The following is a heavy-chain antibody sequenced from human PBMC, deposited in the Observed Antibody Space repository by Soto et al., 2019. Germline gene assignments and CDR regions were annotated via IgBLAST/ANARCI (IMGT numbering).Heavy chain of an antibody. CDR2: ISHDGSEQ. CDR3: VKDRVPGAYGHYYGMDV. CDR1: GITLNNSG. V-gene: IGHV3-30*18. D-gene: IGHD5-12*01. Sequence: QVQLVESGGGVVQPGRSLRLSCRVSGITLNNSGIHWVRQAPGKGLEWMAVISHDGSEQYYADSMKGRLNISRDKSKNTVNLQMNSLRGEDTAIYYCVKDRVPGAYGHYYGMDVWGQGTTVTVSS. J-gene: IGHJ6*02.